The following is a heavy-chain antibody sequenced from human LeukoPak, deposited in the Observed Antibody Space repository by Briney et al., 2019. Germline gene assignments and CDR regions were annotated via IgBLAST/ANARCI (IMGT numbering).Heavy chain of an antibody. D-gene: IGHD6-6*01. Sequence: ASVKVSCKASGYTFTGYYMHWVRQAPGQGLEWMGLINPVGGSTSYAQKLQGRVSMTRDTSTNTVYMELSGLRSEDTAVYYCARVYSSSSPTDYWGQGTLVAVSS. CDR2: INPVGGST. CDR1: GYTFTGYY. V-gene: IGHV1-46*04. J-gene: IGHJ4*02. CDR3: ARVYSSSSPTDY.